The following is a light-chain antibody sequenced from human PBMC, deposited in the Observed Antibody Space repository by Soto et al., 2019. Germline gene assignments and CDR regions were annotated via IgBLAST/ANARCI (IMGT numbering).Light chain of an antibody. CDR3: QQRCNWPPVT. CDR2: DAS. CDR1: QSVSGC. V-gene: IGKV3-11*01. Sequence: IMLTQSPATLAFSPCGRGTRSCSASQSVSGCLAWYQQKPAQAPRLLIFDASNRATGITARFSGSGSGTDFTLTISSLEPADFAIYYCQQRCNWPPVTFGGGTKVDIK. J-gene: IGKJ4*01.